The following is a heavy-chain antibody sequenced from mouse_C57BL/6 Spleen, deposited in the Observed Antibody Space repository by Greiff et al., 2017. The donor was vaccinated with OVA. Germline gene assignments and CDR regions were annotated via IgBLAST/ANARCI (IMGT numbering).Heavy chain of an antibody. J-gene: IGHJ2*01. CDR3: ARADYFDY. CDR1: GFPFSSYD. CDR2: ISDGGSYT. V-gene: IGHV5-4*03. Sequence: DVKLQESGGGLVKPGGSLKLSCAASGFPFSSYDMSWVSQTPEKRLEWVATISDGGSYTYYPDNVKGRFTISRDNAKNNLYLQMSQLKSEDTAMYYCARADYFDYWGQGTTLTVSS.